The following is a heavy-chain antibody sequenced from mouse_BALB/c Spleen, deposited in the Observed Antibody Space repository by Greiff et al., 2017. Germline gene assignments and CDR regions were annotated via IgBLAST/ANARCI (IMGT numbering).Heavy chain of an antibody. CDR1: GYSITSDYA. CDR2: ISYSGST. Sequence: DVKLQESGPGLVKPSQSLSLTCTVTGYSITSDYAWNWIRQFPGNKLEWMGYISYSGSTSYNPSLKSRISITRDTSKNQFFLQLNSVTTEDTATYYCARVYYGSSFHWYFDVWGAGTTVTVSS. D-gene: IGHD1-1*01. V-gene: IGHV3-2*02. CDR3: ARVYYGSSFHWYFDV. J-gene: IGHJ1*01.